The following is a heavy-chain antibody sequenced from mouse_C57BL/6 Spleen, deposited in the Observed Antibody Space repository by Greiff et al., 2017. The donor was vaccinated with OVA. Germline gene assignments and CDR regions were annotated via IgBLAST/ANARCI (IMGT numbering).Heavy chain of an antibody. D-gene: IGHD1-1*01. Sequence: VQLQQSGPELVKPGASVKISCKASGYSFTSYYIHWVKQRPGQGLEWIGWIYPGSGNTKYNEKFKGKATLTADTSSSTAYMQLSSLTSEDSAVYYCARGEVYYGNFAMDYWGQGTSDTVSS. CDR2: IYPGSGNT. CDR3: ARGEVYYGNFAMDY. V-gene: IGHV1-66*01. J-gene: IGHJ4*01. CDR1: GYSFTSYY.